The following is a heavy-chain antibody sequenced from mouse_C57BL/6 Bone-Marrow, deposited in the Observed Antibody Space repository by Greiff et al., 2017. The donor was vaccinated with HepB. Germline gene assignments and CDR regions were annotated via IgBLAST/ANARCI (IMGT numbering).Heavy chain of an antibody. CDR1: GYTFTSYG. V-gene: IGHV1-81*01. D-gene: IGHD2-3*01. CDR3: ARARDGYPFDY. CDR2: IYPRSGNT. Sequence: QVQLKESGAELARPGASVKLSCKASGYTFTSYGISWVKQRTGQGLEWIGEIYPRSGNTYYNEKFKGKATLTADKSSSTAYMELRSLTSEDSAVYFCARARDGYPFDYWGQGTTLTVSS. J-gene: IGHJ2*01.